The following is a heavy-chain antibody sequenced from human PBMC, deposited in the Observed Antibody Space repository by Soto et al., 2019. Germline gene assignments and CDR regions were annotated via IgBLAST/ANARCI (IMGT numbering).Heavy chain of an antibody. J-gene: IGHJ5*02. V-gene: IGHV1-8*01. D-gene: IGHD6-19*01. CDR3: ARDLEDSSGWAFDP. CDR2: MNPNSGNT. CDR1: GYTFISYD. Sequence: VKVSCQASGYTFISYDIYWVRHATGQGLELLGWMNPNSGNTGYAQKFQGRVTMTRNTSIITAYIELSSLRSEETAVYYCARDLEDSSGWAFDPWAQGTLVGISS.